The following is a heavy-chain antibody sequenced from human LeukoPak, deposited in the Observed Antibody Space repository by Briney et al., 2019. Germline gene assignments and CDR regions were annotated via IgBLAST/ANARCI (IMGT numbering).Heavy chain of an antibody. D-gene: IGHD3-10*02. CDR1: GFTFSSYA. V-gene: IGHV3-23*01. J-gene: IGHJ6*04. CDR2: ISGSGGST. Sequence: GGSLRLSCAASGFTFSSYAMSWVRQVPGKGLEWVSAISGSGGSTYYADSVKGRFTISRDNAKNSLYLQMNSLRAEDTAVYYCAELGITMIGGVRGKGTTVTISS. CDR3: AELGITMIGGV.